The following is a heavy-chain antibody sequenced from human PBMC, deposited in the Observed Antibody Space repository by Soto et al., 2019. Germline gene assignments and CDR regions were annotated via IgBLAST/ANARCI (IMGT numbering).Heavy chain of an antibody. CDR3: VRSWSSGTYSSPLDY. J-gene: IGHJ4*02. CDR1: GFTFDDYV. D-gene: IGHD1-26*01. Sequence: EVQLVESGGGLVQPGRSLRLSCAASGFTFDDYVMYWVRQAPGKGLEWVSGNSWNSGSIGYADSVKGRFTISRDNAKNSLYLQMNSLRAEETALYYCVRSWSSGTYSSPLDYWGQGTLFTVSS. CDR2: NSWNSGSI. V-gene: IGHV3-9*01.